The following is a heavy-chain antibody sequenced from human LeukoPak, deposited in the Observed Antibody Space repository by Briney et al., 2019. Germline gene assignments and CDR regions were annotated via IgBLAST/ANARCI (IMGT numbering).Heavy chain of an antibody. J-gene: IGHJ4*02. CDR1: GFTFSSYA. V-gene: IGHV4-34*01. CDR2: ISHSGGA. CDR3: ARVSDY. Sequence: KTGGSLRLSCAASGFTFSSYAMSWVRQPPGKGLEWIGEISHSGGAKYNLSLKSRVTISLDTSKNQFSLKLTSVTAADTAVYYCARVSDYWGQGTLVTVSS.